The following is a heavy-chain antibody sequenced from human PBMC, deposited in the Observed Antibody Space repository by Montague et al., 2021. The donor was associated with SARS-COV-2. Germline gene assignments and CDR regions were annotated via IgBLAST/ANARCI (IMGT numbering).Heavy chain of an antibody. CDR2: IYSSGSI. CDR3: ARNPGEYYGMDV. D-gene: IGHD3-16*01. V-gene: IGHV4-4*07. J-gene: IGHJ6*02. CDR1: GGSIRNYY. Sequence: ETLSLTCTVSGGSIRNYYWSWIRQPAGKGLEWIGRIYSSGSINYNPSLKTRITLSVDTSKNQLSLRLNSVTAADTAFYYCARNPGEYYGMDVWGQGTTVTVSS.